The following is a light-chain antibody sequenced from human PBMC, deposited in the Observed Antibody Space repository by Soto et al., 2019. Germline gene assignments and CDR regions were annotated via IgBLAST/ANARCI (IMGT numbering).Light chain of an antibody. CDR2: GAS. J-gene: IGKJ2*01. CDR3: QLYGDSPMYT. CDR1: QSVSDY. Sequence: EVVLTQSPASLSLSPGDRATLSCRADQSVSDYLAWYQQKPGQAPRLLIYGASRRATGIPDTFSGSGSGTDFTLTISRLEPEDFAVYYCQLYGDSPMYTFGQGTKWISN. V-gene: IGKV3-20*01.